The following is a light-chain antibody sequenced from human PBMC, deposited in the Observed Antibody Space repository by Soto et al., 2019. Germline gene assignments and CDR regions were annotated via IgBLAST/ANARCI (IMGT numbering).Light chain of an antibody. CDR1: QSISSW. CDR3: QQYNSYAWT. J-gene: IGKJ1*01. Sequence: DIQMTQSPSTLSASIGERLTITCGPSQSISSWLAWYQQKPGKAPKLLIYDASSVESGVPSRFSGSGSGTEFTLTISSLQPDDFATYYCQQYNSYAWTFGQGTKVDIK. CDR2: DAS. V-gene: IGKV1-5*01.